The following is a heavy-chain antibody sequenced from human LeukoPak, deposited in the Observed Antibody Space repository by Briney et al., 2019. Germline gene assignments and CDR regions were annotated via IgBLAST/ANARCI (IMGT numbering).Heavy chain of an antibody. D-gene: IGHD3-10*01. V-gene: IGHV5-51*01. CDR2: IYPGDSDT. CDR3: ARRSIWFGELFHFDY. J-gene: IGHJ4*02. Sequence: GESLKISCKGSGYSFTSYWIGWVRQMPGKGLEWMGIIYPGDSDTRYSPSFQGQVTISADKSISTAYLQWSSLKASDTAMYYCARRSIWFGELFHFDYWGQGTLVTVSS. CDR1: GYSFTSYW.